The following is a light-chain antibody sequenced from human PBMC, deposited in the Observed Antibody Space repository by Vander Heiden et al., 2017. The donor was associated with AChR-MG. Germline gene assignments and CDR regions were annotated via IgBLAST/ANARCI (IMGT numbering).Light chain of an antibody. CDR3: QQYGSSLLT. CDR1: QSVSSSY. J-gene: IGKJ5*01. V-gene: IGKV3-20*01. Sequence: ELVSTQSPGTLPLSPGERATPSCRASQSVSSSYLAWYQQKPGQAPRLLIYGASSRATGIPDRFSGSGSGTDFTLTISRLEPEDFAVYYCQQYGSSLLTFGQGTRLEIK. CDR2: GAS.